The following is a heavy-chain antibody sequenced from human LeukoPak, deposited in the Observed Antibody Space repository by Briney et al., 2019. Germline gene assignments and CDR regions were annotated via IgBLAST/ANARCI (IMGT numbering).Heavy chain of an antibody. D-gene: IGHD5-12*01. V-gene: IGHV4-34*01. Sequence: PSETLSLTCAVYGGSFSGYYWSWIRQPPGKGLEWIGEINHSGSTNYNPSLKSRVTISVDTSKNQFSLKLSSVTAADTAVYYCARSGSGYLRYYFDYWGQGTLVTVSS. J-gene: IGHJ4*02. CDR1: GGSFSGYY. CDR2: INHSGST. CDR3: ARSGSGYLRYYFDY.